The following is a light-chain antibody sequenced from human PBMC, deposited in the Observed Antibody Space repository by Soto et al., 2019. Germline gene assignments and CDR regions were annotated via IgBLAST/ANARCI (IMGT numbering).Light chain of an antibody. CDR1: SSDVGGYNY. Sequence: ALTQPASVSGSPGQSITISCTGASSDVGGYNYVSWYQQHPGKAPKLMIYEVSNRPSGVSNRFSGSKSGNTASLTISGLQAEDEADYYCSSYTSSSTPYVFGTGTKVTVL. J-gene: IGLJ1*01. CDR3: SSYTSSSTPYV. V-gene: IGLV2-14*01. CDR2: EVS.